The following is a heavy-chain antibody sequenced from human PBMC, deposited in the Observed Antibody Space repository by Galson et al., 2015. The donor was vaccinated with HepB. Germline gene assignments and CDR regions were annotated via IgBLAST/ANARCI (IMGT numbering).Heavy chain of an antibody. J-gene: IGHJ4*02. CDR3: ARDGGLTYYDSSGYGDYFDY. Sequence: SVKVSCKASGYTFTSYAMHWVRQAPGQRLEWMGWINAGNGNTKYSQKFQGRVTITRDTSASTAYMELSSLRSEDTAVYYCARDGGLTYYDSSGYGDYFDYWGQGTLVTVSS. D-gene: IGHD3-22*01. CDR2: INAGNGNT. CDR1: GYTFTSYA. V-gene: IGHV1-3*01.